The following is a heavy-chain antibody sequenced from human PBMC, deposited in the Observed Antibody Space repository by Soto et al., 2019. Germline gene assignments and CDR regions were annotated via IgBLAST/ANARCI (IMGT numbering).Heavy chain of an antibody. V-gene: IGHV4-59*01. CDR2: IYYSGST. CDR1: GGSISSYY. CDR3: AREMVCSGGSCYPRYNWFDP. Sequence: QVQLQESGPGLVKPSETLSLTCTVSGGSISSYYWSWIRQPPGKGLEWIGYIYYSGSTNYNPSLKSRVTISVDTSKNQFSLKLSSVTAADTAVYYCAREMVCSGGSCYPRYNWFDPWGQGTLVTVSS. J-gene: IGHJ5*02. D-gene: IGHD2-15*01.